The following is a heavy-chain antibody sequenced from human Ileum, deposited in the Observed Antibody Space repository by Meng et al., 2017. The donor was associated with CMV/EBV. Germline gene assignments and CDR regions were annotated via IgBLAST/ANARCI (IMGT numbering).Heavy chain of an antibody. D-gene: IGHD1-1*01. CDR2: ISPDGGGT. CDR3: VRDGGTWNFDI. V-gene: IGHV3-74*01. Sequence: SCAASGITCSNYWMHWVRQAAGKGLVWVSRISPDGGGTNYADSVKGRFTISRDDAKNMLYLRMNSLRAEDTAEYYCVRDGGTWNFDIWGQGTMVTVSS. CDR1: GITCSNYW. J-gene: IGHJ3*02.